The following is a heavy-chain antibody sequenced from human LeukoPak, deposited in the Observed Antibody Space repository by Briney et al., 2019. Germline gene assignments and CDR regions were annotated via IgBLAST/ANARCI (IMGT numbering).Heavy chain of an antibody. CDR1: GASLNDYY. Sequence: PSETLSLTCAVYGASLNDYYWSWIRQPPGKGLEWIGEFNHSGSTNYNPSLKSRVTISVDTSKNQFSLKLNSVTAADTAVYFCARDNVDDSSAYYPDYFDYWGQGTLVTVSS. CDR3: ARDNVDDSSAYYPDYFDY. CDR2: FNHSGST. D-gene: IGHD3-22*01. V-gene: IGHV4-34*01. J-gene: IGHJ4*02.